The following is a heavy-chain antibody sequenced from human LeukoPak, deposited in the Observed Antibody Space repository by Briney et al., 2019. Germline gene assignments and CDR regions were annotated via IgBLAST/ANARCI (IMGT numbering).Heavy chain of an antibody. V-gene: IGHV3-23*01. J-gene: IGHJ4*02. CDR1: GFTFSSNA. Sequence: GGSLRLSCAASGFTFSSNAMTWVRQAPGQGLECVSAITAGGDTTYYADSVKGRFTISRDNSRNTLYLQLNSLRAEDTAVYYCAKDITAVAEDYWGQGTLVTVSS. CDR2: ITAGGDTT. D-gene: IGHD6-19*01. CDR3: AKDITAVAEDY.